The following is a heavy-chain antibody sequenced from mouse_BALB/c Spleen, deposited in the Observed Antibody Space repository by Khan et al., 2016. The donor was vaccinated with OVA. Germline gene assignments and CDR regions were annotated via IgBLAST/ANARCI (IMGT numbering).Heavy chain of an antibody. Sequence: QVQLKQSGAELVRPGASVKLSCKASGYTFTSYWMNWVKQRPGHGLEWIGRIDPSDSETHYNQIFKDKATLTVDPSSTTAYMQLSSLTSEDSAVYYCARREKYGYDPSWFAYWGQGTLVTVSA. CDR2: IDPSDSET. D-gene: IGHD2-2*01. J-gene: IGHJ3*01. CDR3: ARREKYGYDPSWFAY. CDR1: GYTFTSYW. V-gene: IGHV1-61*01.